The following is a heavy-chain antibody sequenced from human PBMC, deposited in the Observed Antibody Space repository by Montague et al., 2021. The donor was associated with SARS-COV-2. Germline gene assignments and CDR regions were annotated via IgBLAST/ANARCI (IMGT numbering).Heavy chain of an antibody. Sequence: SETLSLTCTVSGGSISSSNYYWDWIRQPPGKGLEWIRSIYDSGSTYYXPSLKSRVTISVDTSKNHFSLKLSSVTAADTAVYYCARRGRKLLPVATTIGGFDIWGQGTMVTVSS. D-gene: IGHD5-12*01. CDR3: ARRGRKLLPVATTIGGFDI. V-gene: IGHV4-39*02. CDR1: GGSISSSNYY. CDR2: IYDSGST. J-gene: IGHJ3*02.